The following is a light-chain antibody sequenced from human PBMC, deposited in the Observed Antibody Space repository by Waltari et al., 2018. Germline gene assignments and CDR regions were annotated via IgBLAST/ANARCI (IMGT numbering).Light chain of an antibody. CDR2: LNSDGSH. CDR3: QTWGTGIQV. CDR1: SGHSSYA. Sequence: QLVLTQSPSASASLGASVKLTCTLSSGHSSYAIAWPTQQPEKGPRYLMKLNSDGSHSKGDGIPDRFSGSSSGAERYLTISSLQSEDEADYYCQTWGTGIQVFGGGTKLTVL. J-gene: IGLJ2*01. V-gene: IGLV4-69*01.